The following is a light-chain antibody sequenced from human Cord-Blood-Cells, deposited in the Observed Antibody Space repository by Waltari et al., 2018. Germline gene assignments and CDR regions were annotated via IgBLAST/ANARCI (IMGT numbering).Light chain of an antibody. CDR1: QSVLYSSNNKNY. V-gene: IGKV4-1*01. CDR2: WAA. CDR3: QQYYSTPLT. J-gene: IGKJ4*01. Sequence: DIVMTQSPDSLAVSLGERATINCKSSQSVLYSSNNKNYLAWYQQKPGQPPKLLIYWAATREAGVPERCSGSGSGTYFTLTISSLQAEDVAVYYCQQYYSTPLTFGGGTKVEIK.